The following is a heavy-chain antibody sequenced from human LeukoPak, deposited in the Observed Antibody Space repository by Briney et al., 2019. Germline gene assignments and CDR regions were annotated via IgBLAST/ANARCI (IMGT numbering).Heavy chain of an antibody. CDR1: GFAFDSYW. CDR3: AKYHYDSSGFPDY. D-gene: IGHD3-22*01. V-gene: IGHV3-74*01. Sequence: GGSLRLSCAASGFAFDSYWMHWVRQAPGKGLVWVSRVNTDGTTTTYADSVKGRFTISRDNSKNTLYLQMNSLRAEDTAVYYCAKYHYDSSGFPDYWGQGTLVTVSS. J-gene: IGHJ4*02. CDR2: VNTDGTTT.